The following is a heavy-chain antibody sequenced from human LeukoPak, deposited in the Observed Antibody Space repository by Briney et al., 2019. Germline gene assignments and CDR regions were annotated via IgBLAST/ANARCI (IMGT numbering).Heavy chain of an antibody. CDR1: GLTFSSSW. CDR3: ARDRTGNDY. CDR2: IKEDGSEK. V-gene: IGHV3-7*01. D-gene: IGHD1-1*01. Sequence: GGSLRLSCAVSGLTFSSSWMDWVRQALGKGLEWVANIKEDGSEKYYVDSVRGRFTISRDNAKNSLSLQMNSLRAEDTAVYYCARDRTGNDYWGQGALVTVSS. J-gene: IGHJ4*02.